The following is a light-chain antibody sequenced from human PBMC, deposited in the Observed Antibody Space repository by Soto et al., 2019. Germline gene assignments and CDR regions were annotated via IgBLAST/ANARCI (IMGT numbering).Light chain of an antibody. CDR1: QSISTY. J-gene: IGKJ1*01. CDR3: HQTYSNPWT. CDR2: AAS. V-gene: IGKV1-39*01. Sequence: DIQMTQSPSSLSASVGDRVTITCRASQSISTYLNWYRQKPGKAPKLLIHAASSLQSGVPSTFSGSGSGTDFALTISSLQPEDFATYYCHQTYSNPWTFAQGTKVDIK.